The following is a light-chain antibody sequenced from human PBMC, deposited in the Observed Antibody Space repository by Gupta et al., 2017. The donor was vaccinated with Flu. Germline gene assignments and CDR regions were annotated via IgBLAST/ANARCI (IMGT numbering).Light chain of an antibody. CDR3: QVWDSSSDQPGM. Sequence: SYVLTQPPSVSVAPGQTARITCGGNNIGRRSVHWNQQKPGQAPVLVVDDDSDRPSGIPERFSGFKTGNTAKLIIRRVEAGDEADYYCQVWDSSSDQPGMFGGGTKVTVL. J-gene: IGLJ3*02. CDR2: DDS. CDR1: NIGRRS. V-gene: IGLV3-21*02.